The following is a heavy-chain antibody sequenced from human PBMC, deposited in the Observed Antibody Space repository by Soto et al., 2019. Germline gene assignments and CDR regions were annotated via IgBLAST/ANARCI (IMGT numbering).Heavy chain of an antibody. D-gene: IGHD3-10*01. J-gene: IGHJ6*02. CDR2: ISYDGSNK. CDR1: GFTFSSYA. CDR3: ARDSGRYLYYYYYGMDV. V-gene: IGHV3-30-3*01. Sequence: GGSLRLSCAASGFTFSSYAMHWVRQAPGKGLEWVAVISYDGSNKYYADSVKGRFTISRDNSKNTLYLQMNSLRAEDTAVYYCARDSGRYLYYYYYGMDVWGQGITVTVSS.